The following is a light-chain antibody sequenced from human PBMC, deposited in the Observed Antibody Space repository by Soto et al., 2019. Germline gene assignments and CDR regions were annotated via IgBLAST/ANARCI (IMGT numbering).Light chain of an antibody. J-gene: IGKJ1*01. CDR3: QQSYSTPQT. Sequence: DIQMTQSPSTLSASVGDRVTITCRASQSSSTWLAWYQQEPGKAPKLLIYAASSLQSGVPSRFSGSGSGTDFTLTISSLQPEDFATYYCQQSYSTPQTFGQGTKVETK. V-gene: IGKV1-39*01. CDR2: AAS. CDR1: QSSSTW.